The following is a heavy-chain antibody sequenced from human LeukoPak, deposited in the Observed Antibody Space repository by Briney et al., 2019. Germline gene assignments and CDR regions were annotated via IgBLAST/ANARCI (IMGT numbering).Heavy chain of an antibody. J-gene: IGHJ4*02. V-gene: IGHV3-48*03. Sequence: GGSLRVSCAASGFTFSSYEMNWVRQAPGKGLEWVSYISSSGSTIYYADSVKGRFTISRDNAKNSLYLQMNSLRAEDTAVYYCARSRYDSSGYYYWWDYWGQGTLVTVSS. CDR2: ISSSGSTI. D-gene: IGHD3-22*01. CDR1: GFTFSSYE. CDR3: ARSRYDSSGYYYWWDY.